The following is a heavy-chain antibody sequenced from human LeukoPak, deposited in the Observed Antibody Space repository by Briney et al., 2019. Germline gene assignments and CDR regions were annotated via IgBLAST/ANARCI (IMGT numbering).Heavy chain of an antibody. CDR1: GGTFSSYA. CDR3: ASSARYCGGDFYSYYFDY. CDR2: IIPIVGTA. D-gene: IGHD2-21*02. J-gene: IGHJ4*02. V-gene: IGHV1-69*06. Sequence: SLKIFSRASGGTFSSYAMSWVRQAPGQGLEWMGGIIPIVGTANYSQKFQGRVTITADKSTSTAYMELSSVRSEDTGVYYCASSARYCGGDFYSYYFDYWGQGTLVTVSS.